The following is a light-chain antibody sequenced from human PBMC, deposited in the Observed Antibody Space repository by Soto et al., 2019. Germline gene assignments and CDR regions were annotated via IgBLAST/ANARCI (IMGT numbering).Light chain of an antibody. J-gene: IGKJ4*01. Sequence: EIVLTQSPGTLSLSPGERATLSCRASQSVGSSYLAWYQQKPGQAPRLLIYGASSRVTGIPDRFSGSGSGTDFTLTISRLEPEDFAVYYCQQSGTSGPLTFSGGTKVEIK. CDR2: GAS. V-gene: IGKV3-20*01. CDR3: QQSGTSGPLT. CDR1: QSVGSSY.